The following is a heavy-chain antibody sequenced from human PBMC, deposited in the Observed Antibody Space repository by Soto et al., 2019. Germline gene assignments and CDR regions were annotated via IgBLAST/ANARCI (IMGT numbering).Heavy chain of an antibody. CDR1: GGSISSYY. J-gene: IGHJ4*02. Sequence: SETLSLTCTVSGGSISSYYWSWIRQPPGKGLEWIGYIYYSGSTNYNPSLKSRVTISVDTSKNQFSLKLSSVTAADTAVYYCARQQHYDIFTGPSYFDYWGQGTLVTVSS. CDR3: ARQQHYDIFTGPSYFDY. CDR2: IYYSGST. V-gene: IGHV4-59*08. D-gene: IGHD3-9*01.